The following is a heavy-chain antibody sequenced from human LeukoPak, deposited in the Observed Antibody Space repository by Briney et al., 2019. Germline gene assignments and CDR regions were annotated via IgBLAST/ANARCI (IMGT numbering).Heavy chain of an antibody. D-gene: IGHD2-2*01. CDR2: ISGSGGST. V-gene: IGHV3-23*01. Sequence: GGSLRLSCAASGFTFTNAWMSWVRQAPGKGLEWVSAISGSGGSTYYADSVKGRFTISRDNSKNTLYLQMNSLRAEDTAVYYCAKSYIVVVPAATSFDYWGQGTLVTVSS. CDR1: GFTFTNAW. J-gene: IGHJ4*02. CDR3: AKSYIVVVPAATSFDY.